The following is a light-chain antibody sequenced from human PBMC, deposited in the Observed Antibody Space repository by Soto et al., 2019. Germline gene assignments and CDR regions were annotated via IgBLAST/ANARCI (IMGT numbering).Light chain of an antibody. CDR2: EVT. J-gene: IGLJ3*02. Sequence: QSALTQPASVSGSPGQSITISCTGTGSDVGAYNYVSWYQHRPGKAPQLMISEVTKRPSGVSDRFSGSKSGNTASLTISGLQAEDEADYYCQSYDSSLSAWVFGGGTKLTVL. CDR1: GSDVGAYNY. CDR3: QSYDSSLSAWV. V-gene: IGLV2-14*01.